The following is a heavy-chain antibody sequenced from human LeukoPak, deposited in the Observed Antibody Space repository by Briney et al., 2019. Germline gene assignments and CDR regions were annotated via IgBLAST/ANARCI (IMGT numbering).Heavy chain of an antibody. D-gene: IGHD1-1*01. V-gene: IGHV3-9*03. CDR1: GFTFDDYA. CDR3: AKDLLPEAANW. Sequence: PGRSLRLSCAASGFTFDDYAMHWVRQAPGKGLEWVSGISWNSGSIGYADSVKGRFTISRDNAKNSLYLQMNSLRAEDMALYYCAKDLLPEAANWWGQGTLVTVSS. J-gene: IGHJ4*02. CDR2: ISWNSGSI.